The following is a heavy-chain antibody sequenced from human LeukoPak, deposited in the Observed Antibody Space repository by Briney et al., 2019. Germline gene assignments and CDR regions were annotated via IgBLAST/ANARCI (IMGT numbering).Heavy chain of an antibody. Sequence: GASVKVSCKASGYTFTNYYMHWVRQAPGQGLEWMGIINPSGGSTSYAQKLQGRVTMTRDTSTSTVYMELSSLRSEDTAVYYCAGFGYGGGGYFDYWGQGTLVTVSS. V-gene: IGHV1-46*04. CDR2: INPSGGST. D-gene: IGHD5-18*01. CDR3: AGFGYGGGGYFDY. J-gene: IGHJ4*02. CDR1: GYTFTNYY.